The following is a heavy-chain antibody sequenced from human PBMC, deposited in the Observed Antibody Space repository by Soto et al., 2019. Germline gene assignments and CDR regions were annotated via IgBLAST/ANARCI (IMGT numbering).Heavy chain of an antibody. V-gene: IGHV3-30-3*01. J-gene: IGHJ6*02. CDR3: ARDRRLDYDSSGYYYYYGMDV. Sequence: GGSLRLSCAASGFTFSSYAMHWVRQAPGKGLEWVAVISYDGSNKYYADSVKGRFTISRDNSKNTLYLQMNSLRAEDTAVYYCARDRRLDYDSSGYYYYYGMDVWGQGTTVTVSS. CDR2: ISYDGSNK. D-gene: IGHD3-22*01. CDR1: GFTFSSYA.